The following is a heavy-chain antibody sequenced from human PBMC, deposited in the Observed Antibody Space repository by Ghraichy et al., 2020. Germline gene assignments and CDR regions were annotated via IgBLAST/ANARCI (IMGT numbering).Heavy chain of an antibody. J-gene: IGHJ5*02. D-gene: IGHD1-14*01. CDR3: AHRKGGIGRAVNWFDP. CDR1: GFSLSTSGVG. CDR2: IYWDDDK. Sequence: SGPTLVKPTQTLTLTCTFSGFSLSTSGVGVGWIRQPPGKALEWLALIYWDDDKRYSPSLKSRLTITKDTSKNQVVLTMTNMDPVDTATYYCAHRKGGIGRAVNWFDPWGQGTLVTVSS. V-gene: IGHV2-5*02.